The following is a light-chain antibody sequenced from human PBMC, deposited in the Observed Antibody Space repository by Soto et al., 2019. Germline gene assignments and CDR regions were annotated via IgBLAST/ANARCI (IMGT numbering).Light chain of an antibody. CDR1: QSVSDR. V-gene: IGKV3-15*01. CDR2: AAS. J-gene: IGKJ1*01. CDR3: QQYADWPKT. Sequence: EIFMTQSPCTLSVSPEEGATLSCRASQSVSDRVVWYQQKSGQAPSLLIYAASTRAAGVPARFSGSGSGTEFTLTISSLQSEDFAVYFCQQYADWPKTFGQGTKVDIK.